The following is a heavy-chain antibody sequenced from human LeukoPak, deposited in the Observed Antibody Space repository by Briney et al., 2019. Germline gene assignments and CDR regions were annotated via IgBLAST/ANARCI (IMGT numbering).Heavy chain of an antibody. J-gene: IGHJ6*02. V-gene: IGHV6-1*01. CDR3: ARDTVYSSGWYYDYYDYGMDV. CDR2: TYYRSKWYN. D-gene: IGHD6-19*01. Sequence: SQTLSLTCAISGDSVSSNSAAWNWIRQSPSRGLEWLGRTYYRSKWYNDYAVSVKSRITINPDTSKNQFSLQLNSVTPEDTAVYYCARDTVYSSGWYYDYYDYGMDVWGQGTTVTVSS. CDR1: GDSVSSNSAA.